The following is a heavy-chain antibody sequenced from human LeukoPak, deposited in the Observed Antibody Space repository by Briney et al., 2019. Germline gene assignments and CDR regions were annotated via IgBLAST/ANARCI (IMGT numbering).Heavy chain of an antibody. CDR2: INHSGST. V-gene: IGHV4-34*01. CDR3: ARHTETGSSWYSGSWYFDL. Sequence: SETLSLTCAVYGGSFSGYYWSWIRQPPGKGLEWIGEINHSGSTNYNPSLKSRVTISVDTSKNQFSLKLSSVTAADTAVYYCARHTETGSSWYSGSWYFDLWGRGTLVTVSS. CDR1: GGSFSGYY. D-gene: IGHD6-13*01. J-gene: IGHJ2*01.